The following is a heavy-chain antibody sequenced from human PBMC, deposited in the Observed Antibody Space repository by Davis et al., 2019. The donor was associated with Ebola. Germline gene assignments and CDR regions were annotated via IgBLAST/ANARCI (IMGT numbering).Heavy chain of an antibody. V-gene: IGHV3-66*01. J-gene: IGHJ4*02. D-gene: IGHD3-10*01. Sequence: GGSLRLSCAASGLAVRSNHMSWVRQAPGKGLEWVAVVYRGGPTHYADSVKGRFIISRDISKDSLYLQMNSLTPEDTAVYYCAREVGTMVRGVVIYGNYFDYWGQGTLVTVSS. CDR3: AREVGTMVRGVVIYGNYFDY. CDR2: VYRGGPT. CDR1: GLAVRSNH.